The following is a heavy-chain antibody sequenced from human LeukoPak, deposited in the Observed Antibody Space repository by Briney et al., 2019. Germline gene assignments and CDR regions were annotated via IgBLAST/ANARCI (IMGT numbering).Heavy chain of an antibody. CDR2: IYYSGNT. J-gene: IGHJ4*02. V-gene: IGHV4-31*03. Sequence: TSETLSLTCTVSGGSISSAGYYWRWIRQLPGKGLEWIGHIYYSGNTYYNPSLESRLTISIDTSKSQFSLKLSSVTAADTAVYYCARVDHYGSGSYPFDYWGQGTLVTVSS. CDR1: GGSISSAGYY. CDR3: ARVDHYGSGSYPFDY. D-gene: IGHD3-10*01.